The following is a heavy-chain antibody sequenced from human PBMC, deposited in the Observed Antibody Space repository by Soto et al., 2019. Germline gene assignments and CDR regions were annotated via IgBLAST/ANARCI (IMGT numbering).Heavy chain of an antibody. J-gene: IGHJ4*02. D-gene: IGHD2-15*01. CDR2: IYHSGST. V-gene: IGHV4-4*02. Sequence: QVPLQESGPRLVRPSGTLSLTCTVSSDSISTANWWSWVRQPPGRGLEWIGEIYHSGSTNYNLSLKSRVTLSVAKSKNQFSLRLSSVTAADTATYYCARRGGGVVLAATTPFDYWGQGTLVTVSS. CDR1: SDSISTANW. CDR3: ARRGGGVVLAATTPFDY.